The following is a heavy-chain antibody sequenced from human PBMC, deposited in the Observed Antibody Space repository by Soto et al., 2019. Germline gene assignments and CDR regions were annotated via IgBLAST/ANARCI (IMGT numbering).Heavy chain of an antibody. Sequence: EVQLVESGGGLVQPGGSLRLSCAGTGFTFRRHWMHWVRQAPVKGLVWVSRINPDASRTTYADSVKGRFAISRDNAKNTLYLQMNSLRAEDTAVYYCARESYYGMDVWGQGTTVTVSS. CDR1: GFTFRRHW. CDR2: INPDASRT. CDR3: ARESYYGMDV. J-gene: IGHJ6*02. V-gene: IGHV3-74*01.